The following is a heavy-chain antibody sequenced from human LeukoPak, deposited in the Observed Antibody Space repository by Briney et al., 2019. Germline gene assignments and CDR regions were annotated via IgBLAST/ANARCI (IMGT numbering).Heavy chain of an antibody. Sequence: GGSLRLSCAASGFTFSSYAMSWVRQAPGKGLEWVSAISGSGGSTYYADSVKGRFTISRDNSKSTLYLQMNSLRAEDTAVYYCAKEAAAGHYFYYYMDVWGKGTTVTISS. CDR2: ISGSGGST. CDR3: AKEAAAGHYFYYYMDV. D-gene: IGHD6-13*01. J-gene: IGHJ6*03. CDR1: GFTFSSYA. V-gene: IGHV3-23*01.